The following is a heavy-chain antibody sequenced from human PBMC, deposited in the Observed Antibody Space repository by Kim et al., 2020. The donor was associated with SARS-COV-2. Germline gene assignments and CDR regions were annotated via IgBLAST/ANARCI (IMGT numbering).Heavy chain of an antibody. D-gene: IGHD3-10*01. V-gene: IGHV3-33*06. CDR1: GFTFSSYG. Sequence: GGSLRRSCAASGFTFSSYGMHWVRQAPGKGLEWVAVIWYDGSNKYYADSVKGRFTISRDNSKNTLYLQMNSLRAEDTAVYYCAKDRYSGWGYYYGMDVWGQGTTVTVSS. CDR2: IWYDGSNK. J-gene: IGHJ6*02. CDR3: AKDRYSGWGYYYGMDV.